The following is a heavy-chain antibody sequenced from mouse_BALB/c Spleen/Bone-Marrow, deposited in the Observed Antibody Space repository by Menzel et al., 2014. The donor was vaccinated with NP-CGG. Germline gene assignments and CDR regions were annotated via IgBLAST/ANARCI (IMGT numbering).Heavy chain of an antibody. CDR2: INPYNDDT. CDR1: GYTFTSYD. Sequence: EVQLQQSGPELVKPGASVKMSCKASGYTFTSYDMHWVKQKPGQGLEWIGYINPYNDDTKYNEKFKGKATLTSDKSSSTAYMELSSLTTDDSAVYYFARSGRYDGFAYWGQGTLVTVSA. D-gene: IGHD2-14*01. CDR3: ARSGRYDGFAY. V-gene: IGHV1-14*01. J-gene: IGHJ3*01.